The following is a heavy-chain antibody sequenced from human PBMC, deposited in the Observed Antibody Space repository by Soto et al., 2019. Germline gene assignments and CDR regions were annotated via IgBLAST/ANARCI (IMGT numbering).Heavy chain of an antibody. CDR1: GYTFNSYG. D-gene: IGHD2-15*01. CDR2: ISANNDNT. CDR3: ARGHCSGGSWYSRWFDP. Sequence: ASVKVSCKASGYTFNSYGISWVRQAPGQGIEWMGWISANNDNTNYAQNLQGRVTMTTHTSTSTAYMKLRSLRSDDTAVYYCARGHCSGGSWYSRWFDPWGQGTLVTVSS. J-gene: IGHJ5*02. V-gene: IGHV1-18*01.